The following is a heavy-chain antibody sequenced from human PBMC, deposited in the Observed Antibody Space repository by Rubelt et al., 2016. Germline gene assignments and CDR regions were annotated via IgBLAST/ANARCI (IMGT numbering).Heavy chain of an antibody. CDR2: INHSGST. Sequence: QVQLQQWGAGLLKPSETLSLTCAVYGGSFSGYYWSWIRQPPGKGLEWIGEINHSGSTKYNPSLKSRVTIPVDTSKNQFSLKLSSVTAADTAVYYCARGIRAILYYGMDVWGQGTTVTVSS. D-gene: IGHD3-3*02. J-gene: IGHJ6*02. CDR1: GGSFSGYY. CDR3: ARGIRAILYYGMDV. V-gene: IGHV4-34*01.